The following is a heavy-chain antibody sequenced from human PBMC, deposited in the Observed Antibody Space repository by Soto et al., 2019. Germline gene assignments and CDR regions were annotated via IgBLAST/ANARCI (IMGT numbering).Heavy chain of an antibody. J-gene: IGHJ6*03. V-gene: IGHV4-34*01. Sequence: SETLSLTCVVSGWSLSDYFWSWIRQPPGMALEWIGEINHLGSINYNPSLKSRVTMSVDTSKNQSSLTLNSVTAADTATYYCARGGISHWAYFYYMDVWDRGTTVTVSS. D-gene: IGHD2-21*01. CDR1: GWSLSDYF. CDR2: INHLGSI. CDR3: ARGGISHWAYFYYMDV.